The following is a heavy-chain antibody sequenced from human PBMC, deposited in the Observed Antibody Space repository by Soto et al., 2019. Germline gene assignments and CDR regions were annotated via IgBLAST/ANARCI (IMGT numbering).Heavy chain of an antibody. Sequence: GESLKISCKGSGYSFTSYWIGWVRQMPGKGLEWMGIIYPGDSDTRYSPSYQGQVTISADKSISTAYLQWSSLKASDTAMYYCARLPHAQWGRHGRGYYFDYWGQGTLVTVSS. CDR2: IYPGDSDT. CDR3: ARLPHAQWGRHGRGYYFDY. D-gene: IGHD3-16*01. CDR1: GYSFTSYW. J-gene: IGHJ4*02. V-gene: IGHV5-51*01.